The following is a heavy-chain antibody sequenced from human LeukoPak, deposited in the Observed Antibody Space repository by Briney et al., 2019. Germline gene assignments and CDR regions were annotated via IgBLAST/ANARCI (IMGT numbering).Heavy chain of an antibody. CDR1: GYTFTSYY. V-gene: IGHV1-2*04. CDR3: ARGLYVLRYFDWLLLGY. J-gene: IGHJ4*02. D-gene: IGHD3-9*01. Sequence: ASVKVSCKASGYTFTSYYMHWVRQAPGQGLEWMGWINPNSGGTNYAQKFQGWVTMTRDTSISTAYMELSRLRSDDTAVYYCARGLYVLRYFDWLLLGYWGQGTLVTVSS. CDR2: INPNSGGT.